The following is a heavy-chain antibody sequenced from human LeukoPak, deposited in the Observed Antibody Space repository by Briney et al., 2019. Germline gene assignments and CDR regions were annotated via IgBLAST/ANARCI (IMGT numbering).Heavy chain of an antibody. V-gene: IGHV4-39*01. CDR2: IYYSGST. Sequence: SETLSLTCTVSGGSISSSSYYWGWIRQPPGKGLGWIGSIYYSGSTYYNPSLKSRVTISVDTSKNQFSLKLSSVTAADTAVYYCARHSSSWYYGDYWGQGTLVTVSS. J-gene: IGHJ4*02. CDR1: GGSISSSSYY. CDR3: ARHSSSWYYGDY. D-gene: IGHD6-13*01.